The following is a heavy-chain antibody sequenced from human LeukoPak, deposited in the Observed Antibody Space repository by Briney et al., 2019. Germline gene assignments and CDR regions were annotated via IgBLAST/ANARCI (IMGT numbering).Heavy chain of an antibody. CDR2: IRFDGGNK. Sequence: GGSLRLSCAASGFTFSSYGMHWVRRAPGKGLEWVAFIRFDGGNKYYADSVKGRFTISRDNSKNTVYLQMNSLRAEDTAVYYCAKDQNPYCGGDCYLGYWGQGTLVTVSS. CDR3: AKDQNPYCGGDCYLGY. J-gene: IGHJ4*02. CDR1: GFTFSSYG. V-gene: IGHV3-30*02. D-gene: IGHD2-21*01.